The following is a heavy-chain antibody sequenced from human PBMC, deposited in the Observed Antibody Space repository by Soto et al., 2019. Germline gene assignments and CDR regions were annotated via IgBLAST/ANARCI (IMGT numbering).Heavy chain of an antibody. J-gene: IGHJ4*02. CDR2: ISNDGGNT. Sequence: QVQLVESGGGVVQPGRSLKLSCAASEFTFSSYTMYWVRQAPGKGLEWVAGISNDGGNTYYLDSVKGRFTISRDNSKRTLELEMNSVRVEDRAVDSWAREWRISVAGAGDWGQGSLVSVCS. V-gene: IGHV3-30-3*01. CDR3: AREWRISVAGAGD. CDR1: EFTFSSYT. D-gene: IGHD6-19*01.